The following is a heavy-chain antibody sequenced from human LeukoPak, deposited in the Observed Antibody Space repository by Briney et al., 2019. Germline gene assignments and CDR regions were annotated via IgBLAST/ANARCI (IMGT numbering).Heavy chain of an antibody. J-gene: IGHJ4*02. Sequence: SQTLSLTCAISGDSVSSNSAAWNWIRQSPSRGLEWLGRTYYRSKWYNDYAISVKSRITINPDTSTHQFSLQLNSLTPGAPAVSYCAREGGYRGSDFYFDSWGQGPLFPVSS. D-gene: IGHD5-12*01. CDR3: AREGGYRGSDFYFDS. V-gene: IGHV6-1*01. CDR1: GDSVSSNSAA. CDR2: TYYRSKWYN.